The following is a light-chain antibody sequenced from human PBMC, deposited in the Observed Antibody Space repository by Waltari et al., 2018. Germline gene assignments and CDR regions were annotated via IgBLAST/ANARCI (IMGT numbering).Light chain of an antibody. J-gene: IGLJ3*02. Sequence: QSALTQPPSASGSPGPSVTISCTGTSSDVGGYNYVSWYQQHPGKAPKLMIYEVSKGPSGVPDRFSGSKSGNTASLTVSGLQAEDEADYYCSSYAGINNWVFGGGTKLTVL. CDR1: SSDVGGYNY. V-gene: IGLV2-8*01. CDR2: EVS. CDR3: SSYAGINNWV.